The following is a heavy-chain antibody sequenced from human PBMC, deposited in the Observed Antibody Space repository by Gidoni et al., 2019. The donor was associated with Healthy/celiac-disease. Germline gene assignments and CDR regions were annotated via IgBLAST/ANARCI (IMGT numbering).Heavy chain of an antibody. CDR3: ARDLPLCRDGYNSCYFDY. J-gene: IGHJ4*02. Sequence: QVQLVQSGAEVKKPGSSVKVSCKSSGGTFSSYAISWVRQAPGQGLEWMGGIIPIFGTANYAQKFQGRVTITADESTSTAYMELSSLRSEDTAVYYCARDLPLCRDGYNSCYFDYWGQGTLVTVSS. D-gene: IGHD5-12*01. CDR1: GGTFSSYA. V-gene: IGHV1-69*01. CDR2: IIPIFGTA.